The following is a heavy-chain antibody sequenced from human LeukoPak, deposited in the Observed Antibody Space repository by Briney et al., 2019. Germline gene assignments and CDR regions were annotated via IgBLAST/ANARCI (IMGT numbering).Heavy chain of an antibody. J-gene: IGHJ4*02. V-gene: IGHV5-51*01. D-gene: IGHD1-26*01. CDR2: IYPGDSDT. CDR3: ARRALQWELLDY. Sequence: SGESLKISCKGSGYTFGSYWIGWVRQMPGKGLEWMGIIYPGDSDTRYSPSFEGQVTISVDRSISTAYLQWSSLKASDTAMYYCARRALQWELLDYWGQGTLVTVSS. CDR1: GYTFGSYW.